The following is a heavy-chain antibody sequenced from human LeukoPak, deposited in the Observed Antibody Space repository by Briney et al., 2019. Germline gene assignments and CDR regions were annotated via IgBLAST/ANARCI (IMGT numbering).Heavy chain of an antibody. Sequence: GGSLRLSCAASGFTFSSYSMNWVRQAPGKGLEWISVIYTDGRTNYADSVKGRFTTSSDNSENTLYLQMNSLRAEDTAVYYCARGAAAFDYWGQGILVTVSS. CDR3: ARGAAAFDY. CDR1: GFTFSSYS. D-gene: IGHD6-13*01. V-gene: IGHV3-53*01. J-gene: IGHJ4*02. CDR2: IYTDGRT.